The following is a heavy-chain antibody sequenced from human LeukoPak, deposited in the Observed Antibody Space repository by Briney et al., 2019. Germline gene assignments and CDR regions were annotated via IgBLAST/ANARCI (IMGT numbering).Heavy chain of an antibody. V-gene: IGHV1-2*02. D-gene: IGHD3-10*01. J-gene: IGHJ4*02. Sequence: GASVKVSCKASGYTFTGYYMHRVRQAPGQGLEWMGWINPNSGGTNYAQKFQGRVTMTRDTSISTAYMELSRLRSDDTAVYYCARDLGEAYGSGSYIFGYWGQGTLVTVSS. CDR3: ARDLGEAYGSGSYIFGY. CDR2: INPNSGGT. CDR1: GYTFTGYY.